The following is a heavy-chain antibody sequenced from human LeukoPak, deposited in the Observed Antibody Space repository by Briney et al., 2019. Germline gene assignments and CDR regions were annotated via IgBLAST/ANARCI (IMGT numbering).Heavy chain of an antibody. V-gene: IGHV3-33*08. CDR2: IWYDGSNK. CDR1: GFTFNNYW. J-gene: IGHJ4*02. Sequence: QSGGSLRLSCASSGFTFNNYWMHWVRQAPGKGLEWVAVIWYDGSNKYYADSVKGRFTISRDNSKNTLYLQMNSLRAEDTAVYYCARDHSSGWYSDYFDYWGQGTLVTVSS. CDR3: ARDHSSGWYSDYFDY. D-gene: IGHD6-19*01.